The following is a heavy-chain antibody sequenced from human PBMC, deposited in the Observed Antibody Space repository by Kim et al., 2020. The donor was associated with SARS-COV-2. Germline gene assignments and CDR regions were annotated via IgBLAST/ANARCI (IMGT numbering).Heavy chain of an antibody. J-gene: IGHJ3*02. CDR2: IRSKANNYAT. CDR1: GFTFSGSG. CDR3: TSLPGTTSAFWDAFDI. Sequence: GGSLRLSCAASGFTFSGSGIHWVRQASGKGLEWVGRIRSKANNYATVYAASVKGRFTISRDDSKNTAYLQMNSLKTEDTAVYYCTSLPGTTSAFWDAFDIWGQGTMVTVSA. V-gene: IGHV3-73*01. D-gene: IGHD1-1*01.